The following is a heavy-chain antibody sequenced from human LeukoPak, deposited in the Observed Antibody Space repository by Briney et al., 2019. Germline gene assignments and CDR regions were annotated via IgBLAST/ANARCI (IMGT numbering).Heavy chain of an antibody. CDR2: IYHSGST. J-gene: IGHJ3*02. Sequence: SQTLSLTCTVSGGSISSGGYYWSWIRQPPGKGLEWIGYIYHSGSTYYNPSLKSRVTISVDRSKNQFSLKLSSATAADTAVYYCARDRGDYEEDDAFDIWGQGTMVTVSS. CDR3: ARDRGDYEEDDAFDI. CDR1: GGSISSGGYY. V-gene: IGHV4-30-2*01. D-gene: IGHD4-17*01.